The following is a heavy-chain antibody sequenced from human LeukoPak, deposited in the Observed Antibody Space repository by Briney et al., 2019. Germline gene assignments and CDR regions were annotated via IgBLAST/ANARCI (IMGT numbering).Heavy chain of an antibody. CDR1: GFTLSDYP. V-gene: IGHV3-23*01. CDR3: AKDLDSSGRYGDNWLDP. CDR2: ISTSGTT. Sequence: GGSLRLSCVASGFTLSDYPMSWVRRAPGKGLECVSLISTSGTTHYADSVKGRFTISRDNSKNTLYMRMSSLRAEDTAVHYCAKDLDSSGRYGDNWLDPWGQGTLVTVSS. D-gene: IGHD6-19*01. J-gene: IGHJ5*02.